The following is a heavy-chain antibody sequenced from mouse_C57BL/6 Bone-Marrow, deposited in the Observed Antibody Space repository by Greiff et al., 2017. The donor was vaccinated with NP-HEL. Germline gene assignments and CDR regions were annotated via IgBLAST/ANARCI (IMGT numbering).Heavy chain of an antibody. D-gene: IGHD1-1*01. CDR3: ASSPYYYGSSPYYFDY. J-gene: IGHJ2*01. CDR2: ILPGSGST. CDR1: GYTFTGYW. Sequence: QVQLKESGAELMKPGASVKLSCKATGYTFTGYWIEWVKQRPGHGLEWIGEILPGSGSTNYNEKFKGKATFTADTSSNTAYMQLSSLTTEDSAIYYCASSPYYYGSSPYYFDYWGQGTTLPVSS. V-gene: IGHV1-9*01.